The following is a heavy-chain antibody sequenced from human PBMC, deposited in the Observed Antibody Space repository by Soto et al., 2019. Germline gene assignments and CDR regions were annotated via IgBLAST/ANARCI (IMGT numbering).Heavy chain of an antibody. J-gene: IGHJ5*02. CDR3: ARGSLALCDFWSGYYTNPPNDP. V-gene: IGHV4-34*01. Sequence: SETLSLTCALYGGSFSGYYWSWIRQPPGKGLEWIGEINHSGSTNYNPSLKSRVTISVDTSKNQFSLKLSSVTAADTAVYYCARGSLALCDFWSGYYTNPPNDPWDQGTLVAVSS. CDR2: INHSGST. D-gene: IGHD3-3*01. CDR1: GGSFSGYY.